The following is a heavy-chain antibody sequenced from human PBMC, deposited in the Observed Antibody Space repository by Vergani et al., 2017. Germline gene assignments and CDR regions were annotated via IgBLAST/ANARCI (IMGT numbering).Heavy chain of an antibody. J-gene: IGHJ6*03. V-gene: IGHV1-69*02. CDR1: GGTFSSYT. Sequence: QVQLVQSGAEVKKPGSSVKVSCKASGGTFSSYTISWVRQAPGQGLEWMGRIIPILGIANYAQKFQGRVTITADKSTSTAYMELSSLRSEDTAVYYCARVAYYDFWSGYDLYYYYMDVWGKGTTVTVSS. D-gene: IGHD3-3*01. CDR2: IIPILGIA. CDR3: ARVAYYDFWSGYDLYYYYMDV.